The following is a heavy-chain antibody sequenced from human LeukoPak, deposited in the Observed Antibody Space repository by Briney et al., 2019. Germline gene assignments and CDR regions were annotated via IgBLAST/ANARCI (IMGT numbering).Heavy chain of an antibody. CDR3: AKDVVVTAMGYFQH. D-gene: IGHD2-21*02. Sequence: GGSLRLSCAASGFTFSSYEMNWVRQAPGKGLEWVSYISSSGSTIYYADSVKGRFTISRDNAKNSLYLQMNSLRAEDTAVYYCAKDVVVTAMGYFQHWGQGTLVTVSS. CDR2: ISSSGSTI. CDR1: GFTFSSYE. V-gene: IGHV3-48*03. J-gene: IGHJ1*01.